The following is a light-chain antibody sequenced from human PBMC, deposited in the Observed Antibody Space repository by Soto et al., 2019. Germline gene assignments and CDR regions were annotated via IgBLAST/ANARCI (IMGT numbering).Light chain of an antibody. J-gene: IGKJ1*01. CDR2: DAS. V-gene: IGKV3-11*01. CDR3: EQRSNWPQT. Sequence: EIVLTQSPATLSLSPGERATLSCRASQSVSSYLAWYQQKPGQAPRLLIYDASNRATGIPARFSGSGSGTDFTLTTGSLEPEDFAVYYGEQRSNWPQTFGQGTKVEI. CDR1: QSVSSY.